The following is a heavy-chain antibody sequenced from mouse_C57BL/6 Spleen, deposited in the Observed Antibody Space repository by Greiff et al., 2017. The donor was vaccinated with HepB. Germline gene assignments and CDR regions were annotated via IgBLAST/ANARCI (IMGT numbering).Heavy chain of an antibody. CDR3: AISYYGSSYDY. CDR1: GYTFTTYP. J-gene: IGHJ2*01. D-gene: IGHD1-1*01. Sequence: VKLMESGAELVKPGASVKMSCKASGYTFTTYPIEWMKQNHGKSLEWIGNFHPYNDDTKYNEKFKGKATLTVEKSSSTVYLELSRLTSDDSAVYYCAISYYGSSYDYWGQGTTLTVSS. CDR2: FHPYNDDT. V-gene: IGHV1-47*01.